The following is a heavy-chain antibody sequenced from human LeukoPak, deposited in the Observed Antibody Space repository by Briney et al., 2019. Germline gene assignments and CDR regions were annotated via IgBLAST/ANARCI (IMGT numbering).Heavy chain of an antibody. CDR2: ITASGGDT. V-gene: IGHV3-23*01. Sequence: QPGGSLRLSCAASGFMFSNYAMSWVRQAPGKGLERVSAITASGGDTFSADSVKGRFTISRDNSKDTLYLQMNSLRAEDTAVYYCATAGGSSGSYPLIYWGQGTLVTVSS. J-gene: IGHJ4*02. D-gene: IGHD6-19*01. CDR1: GFMFSNYA. CDR3: ATAGGSSGSYPLIY.